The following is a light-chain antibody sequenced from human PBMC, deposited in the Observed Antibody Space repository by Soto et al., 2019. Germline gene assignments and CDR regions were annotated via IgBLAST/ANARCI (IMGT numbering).Light chain of an antibody. Sequence: EIVLTQSPDTLSLSPGERATLSCRASQSIRSERLAWYQQKPGQAPRLVIFDASNRASGMPERFSGSGSGTDFTLTIARLEPEDFAVYYCQEYDGAPITFGLGTQLEIK. V-gene: IGKV3-20*01. CDR2: DAS. CDR1: QSIRSER. CDR3: QEYDGAPIT. J-gene: IGKJ5*01.